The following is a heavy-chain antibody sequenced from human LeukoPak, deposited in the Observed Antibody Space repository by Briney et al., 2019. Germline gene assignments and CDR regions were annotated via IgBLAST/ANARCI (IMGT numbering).Heavy chain of an antibody. CDR2: ISSSSSTI. CDR1: GFTFSDYY. J-gene: IGHJ4*02. Sequence: GGSLRLSCAASGFTFSDYYMSWIRQAPGKGLEWVSYISSSSSTIYYADSVKGRFTISRDNAKNSLYLQMNSLRAEDTAVYYCARDRYYDSSGYFGYWGQGTLVTVSS. D-gene: IGHD3-22*01. CDR3: ARDRYYDSSGYFGY. V-gene: IGHV3-11*01.